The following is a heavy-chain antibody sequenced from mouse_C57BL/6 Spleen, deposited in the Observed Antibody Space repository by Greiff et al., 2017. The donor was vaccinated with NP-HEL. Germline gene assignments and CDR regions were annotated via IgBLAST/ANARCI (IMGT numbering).Heavy chain of an antibody. CDR2: IDPSDSYT. CDR3: AKAESTGGAFDY. V-gene: IGHV1-59*01. CDR1: GYTFTSYW. J-gene: IGHJ2*01. D-gene: IGHD6-1*01. Sequence: QVQLQQPGAELVRPGTSVKLSCKASGYTFTSYWMHWVKQRPGQGLEWIGVIDPSDSYTNYNQKFKGKATLTVDTYSSTAYMKLSSLTSEDAAVYDGAKAESTGGAFDYWGQGTTLTVSS.